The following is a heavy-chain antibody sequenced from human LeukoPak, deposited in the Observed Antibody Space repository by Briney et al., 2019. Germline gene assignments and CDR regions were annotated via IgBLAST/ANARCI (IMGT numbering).Heavy chain of an antibody. Sequence: SETLSLTCTVSGGSISSYYWNWIRQPPGKGLEWIGYIYYSGSTYYNPSLKSRVTISVDTSKNQFSLKLSSVTAADTAVYYCARELPSYGDYTNAFDIWGQGTMVTVSS. CDR2: IYYSGST. D-gene: IGHD4-17*01. J-gene: IGHJ3*02. CDR3: ARELPSYGDYTNAFDI. V-gene: IGHV4-59*12. CDR1: GGSISSYY.